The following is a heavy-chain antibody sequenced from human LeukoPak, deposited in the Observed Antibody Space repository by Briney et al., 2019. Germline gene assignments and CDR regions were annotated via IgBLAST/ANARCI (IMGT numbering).Heavy chain of an antibody. CDR3: AREGIAVAGIYYYYYGMDV. J-gene: IGHJ6*02. V-gene: IGHV3-11*01. D-gene: IGHD6-19*01. Sequence: KPGGSLRLSCAASGFTFSDYYMSWILQAPGKGLEWVSYISSSGSTIYYADSVKGRFTISRDDAKNSLYLQMNSLRAEDTAVYYCAREGIAVAGIYYYYYGMDVWGQGTTVTVSS. CDR1: GFTFSDYY. CDR2: ISSSGSTI.